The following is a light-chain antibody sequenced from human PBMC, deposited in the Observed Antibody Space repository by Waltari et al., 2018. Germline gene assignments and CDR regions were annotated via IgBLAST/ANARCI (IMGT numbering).Light chain of an antibody. Sequence: DIQMTQSPSTLSTSVEDRVTITCRASQSIKSWLAWYQQKPGKAPKLLIYKASSLESGVPSRFSGSESGTEFTLSISGLQPDDFASYYCQQYDTYPWTFGQGTKVEIK. CDR3: QQYDTYPWT. CDR1: QSIKSW. J-gene: IGKJ1*01. CDR2: KAS. V-gene: IGKV1-5*03.